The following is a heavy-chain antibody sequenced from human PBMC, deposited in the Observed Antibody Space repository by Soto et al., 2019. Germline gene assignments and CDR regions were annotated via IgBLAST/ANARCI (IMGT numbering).Heavy chain of an antibody. Sequence: GGSLRLSCAASGFTFSSYWMSWVRQAPGKGLEWVANIKQDGSENYYVDSVKGRFTISRDNAKNSLYLQMNSLRAEDTGVYYCARDGDSSSWCPCADYWGQGTLVTVSS. J-gene: IGHJ4*02. CDR2: IKQDGSEN. CDR3: ARDGDSSSWCPCADY. D-gene: IGHD6-13*01. CDR1: GFTFSSYW. V-gene: IGHV3-7*01.